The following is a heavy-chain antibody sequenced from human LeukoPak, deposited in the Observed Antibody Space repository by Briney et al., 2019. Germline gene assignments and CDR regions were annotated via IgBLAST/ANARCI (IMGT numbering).Heavy chain of an antibody. J-gene: IGHJ5*02. CDR2: INPSGGST. CDR1: GYTFTRYY. D-gene: IGHD6-6*01. Sequence: ASVKVSRKASGYTFTRYYMHWVRQAPGQGLEWMGIINPSGGSTSYAQKFQGRVTMTRDMSTSTVYMELSSLRSEDTAVYYCARDSSSYLDWFDPWGQGTLVTVSS. V-gene: IGHV1-46*01. CDR3: ARDSSSYLDWFDP.